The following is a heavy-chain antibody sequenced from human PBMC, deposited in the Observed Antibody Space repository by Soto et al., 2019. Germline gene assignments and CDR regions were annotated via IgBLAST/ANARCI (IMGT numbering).Heavy chain of an antibody. V-gene: IGHV3-30-3*01. CDR3: ARDSGSCGNGWFDP. D-gene: IGHD5-12*01. CDR1: GFTFSSYA. Sequence: GGSLRLSCGASGFTFSSYAIHWVRQAPGKGLEWVAVTLSDGSNNFYADSVKGRFTISRDNSKNTVYLQMNSLRPEDAAVYFCARDSGSCGNGWFDPWGQGTLVTVSS. J-gene: IGHJ5*02. CDR2: TLSDGSNN.